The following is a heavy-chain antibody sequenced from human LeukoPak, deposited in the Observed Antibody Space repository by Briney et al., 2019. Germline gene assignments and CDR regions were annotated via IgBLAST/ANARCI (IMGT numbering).Heavy chain of an antibody. CDR2: IYTSGST. CDR1: GGSISSGSYY. V-gene: IGHV4-61*02. J-gene: IGHJ5*02. D-gene: IGHD2-15*01. CDR3: ARGGNCSGGSCYLYNWFDP. Sequence: PSETLSLTCTVSGGSISSGSYYWSWIRQPAGKGLEWIGRIYTSGSTNYNPSLKSRFTISVDTSKNQFSLKLSSVTAADTAVYYCARGGNCSGGSCYLYNWFDPWGQGTLVTVSS.